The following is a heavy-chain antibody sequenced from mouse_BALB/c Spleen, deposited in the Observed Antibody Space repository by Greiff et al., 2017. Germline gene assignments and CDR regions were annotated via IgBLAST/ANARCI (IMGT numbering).Heavy chain of an antibody. D-gene: IGHD2-4*01. CDR1: GYTFTSYY. J-gene: IGHJ3*01. CDR3: ARSTTAYDYEAWFAY. V-gene: IGHV1S56*01. CDR2: IYPGNVNT. Sequence: VQLVESGPELVKPGASVRISCKASGYTFTSYYIHWVKQRPGQGLEWIGWIYPGNVNTKYNEKFKGKATLTADKSSSTAYMQLSSLTSEDSAVYFCARSTTAYDYEAWFAYWGQGTLVTVSA.